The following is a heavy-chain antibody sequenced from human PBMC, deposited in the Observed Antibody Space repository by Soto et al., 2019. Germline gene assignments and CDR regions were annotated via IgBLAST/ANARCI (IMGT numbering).Heavy chain of an antibody. V-gene: IGHV1-69*01. D-gene: IGHD5-18*01. J-gene: IGHJ6*02. CDR1: GGTFSKDA. CDR2: LIPVFGSP. CDR3: TRVLGYTIEAGKTRYHAMDV. Sequence: QVQLVQSGSEVKKPGSSVTVSCKTSGGTFSKDAINWVRQAPGQGLEWMGLLIPVFGSPIYAQKFQGRIRITADESTSTAFMEPSSLRSEDTAVYYCTRVLGYTIEAGKTRYHAMDVCCQGTTVSVSS.